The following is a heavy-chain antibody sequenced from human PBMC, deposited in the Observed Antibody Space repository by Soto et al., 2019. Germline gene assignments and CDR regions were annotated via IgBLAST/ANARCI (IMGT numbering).Heavy chain of an antibody. CDR2: ISGSGGST. CDR3: AKDRTSSGWPFDY. D-gene: IGHD6-19*01. CDR1: GFTFSSYA. V-gene: IGHV3-23*01. J-gene: IGHJ4*02. Sequence: GSLRLSCAASGFTFSSYAMSWVRQAPGKGLEWVSAISGSGGSTYYADSVKGRFTISRDNSKNTLHLQMNSLRAEDTAVYYCAKDRTSSGWPFDYWGQGTLVTVSS.